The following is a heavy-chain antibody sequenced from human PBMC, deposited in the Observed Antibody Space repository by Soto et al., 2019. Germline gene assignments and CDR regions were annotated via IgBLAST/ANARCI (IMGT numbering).Heavy chain of an antibody. Sequence: SVKVSCKASGGTFSSYTISWVRQAPGQGLEWMGGIIPIFGKANYAQKFQGRVTITADESTSTAYMELSSLRSEDTAVYYCARVLYGDTIFGVVIRYYYYGMDVWGQGTTVTVSS. CDR2: IIPIFGKA. J-gene: IGHJ6*02. CDR1: GGTFSSYT. V-gene: IGHV1-69*13. D-gene: IGHD3-3*01. CDR3: ARVLYGDTIFGVVIRYYYYGMDV.